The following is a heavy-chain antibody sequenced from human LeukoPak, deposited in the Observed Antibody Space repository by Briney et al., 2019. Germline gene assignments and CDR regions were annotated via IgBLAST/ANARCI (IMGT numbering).Heavy chain of an antibody. CDR3: ARWTGYYDSSGYAY. CDR1: GYTFTSYG. Sequence: ASVKVSCKASGYTFTSYGISWVRQAPGQGLEWMGWINAYNGNTNYAQKLQGRVTMTTDTSTSTAYMELRSLRSDDTAVYYCARWTGYYDSSGYAYWGQGTLVTVSS. V-gene: IGHV1-18*01. CDR2: INAYNGNT. D-gene: IGHD3-22*01. J-gene: IGHJ4*02.